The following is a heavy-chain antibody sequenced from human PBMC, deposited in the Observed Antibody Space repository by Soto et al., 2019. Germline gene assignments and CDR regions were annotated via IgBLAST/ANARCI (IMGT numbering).Heavy chain of an antibody. CDR2: INHSGNT. V-gene: IGHV4-34*01. CDR1: GASLSDNY. Sequence: SETLSLTCAVYGASLSDNYCNWLRQPPGKGLEWIGEINHSGNTNYNPSLRSRVTISIDTSKNQLSLNLRSVSAADTAVYYCARGRGGFDAWGQGTPVTVSS. CDR3: ARGRGGFDA. J-gene: IGHJ5*02.